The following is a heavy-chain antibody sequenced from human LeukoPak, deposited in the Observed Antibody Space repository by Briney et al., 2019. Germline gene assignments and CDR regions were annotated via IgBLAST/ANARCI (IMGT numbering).Heavy chain of an antibody. CDR3: AGLPLGPGDPFDY. CDR2: IYPGDSDT. J-gene: IGHJ4*02. V-gene: IGHV5-51*01. Sequence: GESLQISCKGSGYSFTSYWIGWVRQLPGKGLEWMGIIYPGDSDTRYSPSFQGHVTISADKSINTAYLQRSSLQTSDTAMYYCAGLPLGPGDPFDYWGQGTLVTVSS. CDR1: GYSFTSYW. D-gene: IGHD3-10*01.